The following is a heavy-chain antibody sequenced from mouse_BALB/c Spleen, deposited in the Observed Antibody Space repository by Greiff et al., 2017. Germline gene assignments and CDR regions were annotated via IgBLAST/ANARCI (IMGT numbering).Heavy chain of an antibody. D-gene: IGHD4-1*01. J-gene: IGHJ4*01. V-gene: IGHV2-5-1*01. CDR3: AKNPLAGTGAMDD. CDR1: GFSLTSYG. CDR2: IWRGGST. Sequence: VQRVESGPSLVQPSQSLSITCTVSGFSLTSYGVHWVRQSPGKGLEWLGVIWRGGSTDYNAAFMSRLSITKDNSKSQVFFQMNSLQADDTAIYYCAKNPLAGTGAMDDWGQGTSVTVSS.